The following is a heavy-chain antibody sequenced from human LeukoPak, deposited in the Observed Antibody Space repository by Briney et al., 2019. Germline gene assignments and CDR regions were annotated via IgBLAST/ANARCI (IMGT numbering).Heavy chain of an antibody. Sequence: SETLPLTCTVSGGSISSYYWSWIRQTPGKGLEWIGYILYSGTTTNYNPSLKSRVTISVDTSKNQFSLKLSSVTAADTAVYYCARVGDWNDLVYWGQGTLVTVSS. CDR2: ILYSGTTT. CDR3: ARVGDWNDLVY. CDR1: GGSISSYY. D-gene: IGHD1-1*01. J-gene: IGHJ4*02. V-gene: IGHV4-59*01.